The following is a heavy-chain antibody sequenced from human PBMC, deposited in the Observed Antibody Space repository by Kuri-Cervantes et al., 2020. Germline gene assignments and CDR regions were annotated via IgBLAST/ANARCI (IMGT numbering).Heavy chain of an antibody. J-gene: IGHJ4*02. D-gene: IGHD3-3*01. CDR2: ISAYNGDT. Sequence: ASVKVSCKASGYTLTNFGFSWVRQAPGQGLEWMGWISAYNGDTTYAQKLQGRVTMTTDTSTSTAYMELRSLRSDDTAVYYCARDRGFGDENDYWGQGTLVTVSS. CDR3: ARDRGFGDENDY. V-gene: IGHV1-18*01. CDR1: GYTLTNFG.